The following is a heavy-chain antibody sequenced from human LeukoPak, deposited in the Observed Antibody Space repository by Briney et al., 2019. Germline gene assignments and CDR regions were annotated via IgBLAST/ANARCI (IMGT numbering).Heavy chain of an antibody. CDR3: ARSSMFRGVTVDY. CDR1: GGSISSYH. Sequence: PSETLSLTCTVSGGSISSYHWNWIRQPPGKGLEWIGYIYYNGSTNYNPSLKNRVTISVDTSKSQFSLKLSSVTAADTAVYYCARSSMFRGVTVDYWGQGTLVTVSS. CDR2: IYYNGST. D-gene: IGHD3-10*01. J-gene: IGHJ4*02. V-gene: IGHV4-59*08.